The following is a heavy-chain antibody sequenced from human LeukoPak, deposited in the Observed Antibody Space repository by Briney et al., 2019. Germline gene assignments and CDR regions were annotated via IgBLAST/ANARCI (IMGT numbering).Heavy chain of an antibody. CDR1: GFTFSSYA. D-gene: IGHD4-23*01. Sequence: GGSLRLSCAASGFTFSSYAMHWVRQAPGKGLEWVAVISYDGSNKYYADSVKGRFTISRDNSKNTLYLQMNSLRAEDTAVYYCAKGPLYHGANSLYYYFMDVWGKGTTVTVSS. CDR3: AKGPLYHGANSLYYYFMDV. V-gene: IGHV3-30-3*01. J-gene: IGHJ6*03. CDR2: ISYDGSNK.